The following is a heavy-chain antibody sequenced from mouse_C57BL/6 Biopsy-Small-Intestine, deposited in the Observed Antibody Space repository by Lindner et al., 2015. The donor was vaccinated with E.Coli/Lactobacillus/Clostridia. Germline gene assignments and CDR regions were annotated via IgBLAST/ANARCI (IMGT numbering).Heavy chain of an antibody. CDR3: TTDDDYDYAMDY. V-gene: IGHV14-1*01. D-gene: IGHD2-4*01. Sequence: VQLQESGAELVRPGASVKLSCTASGFNIKDYYMHWVKQRPEQGLEWIGRIDPEDGDTEYAPKFQGKATVTADTSSNTAYLQLSSLTSEDTAVYYCTTDDDYDYAMDYWGQGTSVTVSS. J-gene: IGHJ4*01. CDR1: GFNIKDYY. CDR2: IDPEDGDT.